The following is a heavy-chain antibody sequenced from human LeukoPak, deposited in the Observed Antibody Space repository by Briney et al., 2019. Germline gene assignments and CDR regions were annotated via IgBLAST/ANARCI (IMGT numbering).Heavy chain of an antibody. Sequence: PGGSLRLSCAESGFTFSTYAMHWVRQAPGKRLERVAVIWYDGSNTYYVDSVKGRFTISRDNAKNSLYLQMNSLRAEDTAVYYCARDPGYDYVWGSYRSFDYWGQGTLVTVSS. CDR1: GFTFSTYA. CDR3: ARDPGYDYVWGSYRSFDY. V-gene: IGHV3-33*01. J-gene: IGHJ4*02. D-gene: IGHD3-16*02. CDR2: IWYDGSNT.